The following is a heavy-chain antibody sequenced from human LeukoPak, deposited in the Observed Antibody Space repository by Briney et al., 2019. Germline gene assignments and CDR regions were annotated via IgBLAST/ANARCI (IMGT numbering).Heavy chain of an antibody. CDR3: ARDGPYYDFWSGYYHHAFDI. J-gene: IGHJ3*02. D-gene: IGHD3-3*01. CDR1: GYTFTSYG. Sequence: RASVKVSCKASGYTFTSYGISWVRQAPGQGLEWMGWISAYNGNTNYAQKLQGRVTMTTDTSTSTAYMELRSLRSDDTAVYYCARDGPYYDFWSGYYHHAFDIWGQGTMVIVSS. V-gene: IGHV1-18*01. CDR2: ISAYNGNT.